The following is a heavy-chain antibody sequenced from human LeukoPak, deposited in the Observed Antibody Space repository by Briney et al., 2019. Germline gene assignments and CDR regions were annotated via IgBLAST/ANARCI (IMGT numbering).Heavy chain of an antibody. CDR3: ARDLSSSWYFNDAFDI. D-gene: IGHD6-13*01. CDR2: ISGSGGST. Sequence: GGTLRLSCAASGFTFSSYGMSWVRQAPGKGLEWVSAISGSGGSTYYADSVKGRFTISRDNSKNTLYLQMNSLRAEDTAVYYCARDLSSSWYFNDAFDIWGQGTMVTVSS. J-gene: IGHJ3*02. CDR1: GFTFSSYG. V-gene: IGHV3-23*01.